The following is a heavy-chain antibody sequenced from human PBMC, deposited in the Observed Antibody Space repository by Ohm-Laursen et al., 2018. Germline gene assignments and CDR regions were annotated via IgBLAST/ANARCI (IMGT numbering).Heavy chain of an antibody. D-gene: IGHD6-19*01. Sequence: SLRLSCAASGFTFDDYAMHWVRQAPGKGLEWVSGISWNSGSIGYADSVKGRFTISRDNAKNSLYLQMNSLRPEDTAFYYCAKDHPSNGWYHFDYWGQGTLVTVSS. CDR1: GFTFDDYA. CDR3: AKDHPSNGWYHFDY. J-gene: IGHJ4*02. V-gene: IGHV3-9*01. CDR2: ISWNSGSI.